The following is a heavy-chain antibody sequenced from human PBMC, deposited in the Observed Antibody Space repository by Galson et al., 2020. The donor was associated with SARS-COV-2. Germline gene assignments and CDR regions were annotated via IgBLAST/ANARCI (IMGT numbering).Heavy chain of an antibody. Sequence: GESLKISCAASGFTFTNYGMHWVRQAPGKGPGLVSFIQRDGSSKFYTDSVEGRFTISRDNSKNPLYLEMNSLRAVDTAVYYFARPGGIPARVYDYCAMDAWGQGTTVTVAS. CDR2: IQRDGSSK. D-gene: IGHD3-16*01. CDR1: GFTFTNYG. V-gene: IGHV3-30*02. J-gene: IGHJ6*02. CDR3: ARPGGIPARVYDYCAMDA.